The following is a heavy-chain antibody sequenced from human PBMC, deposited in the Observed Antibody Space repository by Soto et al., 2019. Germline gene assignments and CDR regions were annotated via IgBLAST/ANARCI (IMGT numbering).Heavy chain of an antibody. CDR2: IHYSGST. Sequence: PSETLSLTCTVSGDSIGTTHSYWAWIRQSPGKGLESIGNIHYSGSTYYMPSLRSRVTLSVDTSKNQFSLRLTSVTAEDTAVYYCARHEGNGNVWPLDYWGQGILVTVS. D-gene: IGHD2-8*02. J-gene: IGHJ4*02. CDR1: GDSIGTTHSY. V-gene: IGHV4-39*01. CDR3: ARHEGNGNVWPLDY.